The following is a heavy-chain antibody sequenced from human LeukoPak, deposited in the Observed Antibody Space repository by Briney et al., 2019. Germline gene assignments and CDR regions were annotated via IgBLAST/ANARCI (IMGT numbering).Heavy chain of an antibody. J-gene: IGHJ4*02. D-gene: IGHD2-21*02. CDR2: ISGSGGST. CDR3: AKDAWRGYCGGDCYKFDY. V-gene: IGHV3-23*01. Sequence: GGSLRLSCAASGFTFSSYAMSWVRQAPGKGLEGVSAISGSGGSTYYADSVKGRFTISRDNSKNTLYLQMNSLRAEDTAVYYCAKDAWRGYCGGDCYKFDYWGQGTLVTVSS. CDR1: GFTFSSYA.